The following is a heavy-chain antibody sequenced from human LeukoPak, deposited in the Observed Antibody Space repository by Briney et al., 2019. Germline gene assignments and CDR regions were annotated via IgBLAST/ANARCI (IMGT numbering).Heavy chain of an antibody. D-gene: IGHD5-24*01. J-gene: IGHJ4*02. V-gene: IGHV3-66*02. CDR3: AGFSKRDGYNRNFDY. Sequence: GGSLRLSCAASGFTFSSYAMSWVRQAPGKGLEWVSVIYSGGSTYYADSVKGRFTISRDNSKNTLYLQMNSLRAEDTAVYYCAGFSKRDGYNRNFDYWGQGTLVTVSS. CDR1: GFTFSSYA. CDR2: IYSGGST.